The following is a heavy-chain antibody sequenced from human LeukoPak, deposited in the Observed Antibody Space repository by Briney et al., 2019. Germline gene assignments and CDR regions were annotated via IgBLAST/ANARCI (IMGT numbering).Heavy chain of an antibody. CDR2: MNPNSGNT. CDR3: ARGLNRLSSIAARRGWFDP. V-gene: IGHV1-8*03. CDR1: GYTFTSYD. Sequence: GASVKVSCKASGYTFTSYDINWVRQATGQGLEWMGWMNPNSGNTGYAQKFQGRVTITRNTSISTAYMELSSLRSEDTAVYYCARGLNRLSSIAARRGWFDPWGQGTLVTVSS. J-gene: IGHJ5*02. D-gene: IGHD6-6*01.